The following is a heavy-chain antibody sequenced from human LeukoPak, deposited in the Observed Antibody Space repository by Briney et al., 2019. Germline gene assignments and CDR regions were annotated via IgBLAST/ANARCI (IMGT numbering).Heavy chain of an antibody. D-gene: IGHD5-24*01. CDR2: LYQSGNT. V-gene: IGHV4-38-2*02. CDR3: AGSDNPYGNSWSGSEDY. Sequence: SETLSLTCTISGSSISSGYFWGWIRQPPGKGLEWIGSLYQSGNTYYNPSLKSRITISGDTSDKQFSLMLTSVTTADTAVYYCAGSDNPYGNSWSGSEDYWGQGILVTVTS. CDR1: GSSISSGYF. J-gene: IGHJ4*02.